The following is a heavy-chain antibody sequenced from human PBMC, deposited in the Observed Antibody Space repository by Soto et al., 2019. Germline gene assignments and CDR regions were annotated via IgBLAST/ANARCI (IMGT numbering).Heavy chain of an antibody. CDR3: ARSPSQYSSGWYVSYYFDY. CDR2: IWYDGSNK. CDR1: GFTFSSYG. Sequence: QVQLVESGGGVVQPGRSLRLSCAASGFTFSSYGMHWVRQAPGKGLEWVAVIWYDGSNKYYADSVKGRFTISRDNSKNTLYLQMNSLRAEDTAVYYCARSPSQYSSGWYVSYYFDYWGQGTLVTVSS. J-gene: IGHJ4*02. V-gene: IGHV3-33*01. D-gene: IGHD6-19*01.